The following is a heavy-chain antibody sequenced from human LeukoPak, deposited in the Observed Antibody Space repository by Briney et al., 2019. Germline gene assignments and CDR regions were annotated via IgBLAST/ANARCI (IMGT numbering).Heavy chain of an antibody. Sequence: GGSLRLSCAVSGLTTSNNYMSWVRQAPGKGLEWVSVIYPDGSSYYTDSVKGRFTISRDNYKNTVYLQMNSLRVDDTAVYFCARDRIGRSKDHWGQGSLVTVSS. CDR3: ARDRIGRSKDH. J-gene: IGHJ4*02. V-gene: IGHV3-53*01. CDR1: GLTTSNNY. D-gene: IGHD1-14*01. CDR2: IYPDGSS.